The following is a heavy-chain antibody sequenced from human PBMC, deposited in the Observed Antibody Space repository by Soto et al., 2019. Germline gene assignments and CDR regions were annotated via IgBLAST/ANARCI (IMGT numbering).Heavy chain of an antibody. CDR3: ARDRYYYDRSGRESFDY. V-gene: IGHV3-30-3*01. CDR1: GFTFSSYA. CDR2: ISYDGSNK. D-gene: IGHD3-22*01. Sequence: QVQLVESGGGVVQPGRSLRLSCAASGFTFSSYAMHWVRQAPGKGLEWVAVISYDGSNKYYADSVKGRFTISRDNSKNTLYLQMNNLRAEDTAVYYCARDRYYYDRSGRESFDYWGQGTLVTVSS. J-gene: IGHJ4*02.